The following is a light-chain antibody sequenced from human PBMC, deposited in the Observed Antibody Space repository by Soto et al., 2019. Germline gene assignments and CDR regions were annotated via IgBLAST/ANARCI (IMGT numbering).Light chain of an antibody. V-gene: IGKV3-11*01. CDR3: QQYNSYST. J-gene: IGKJ1*01. Sequence: ILLTQSPATLSLSPGERATLSCRASQSISNYLAWYQQKPGQAPRLLIYDASNRATGIPARLSGSGSGTDFTLIISSLQPDDSATYYCQQYNSYSTFGQGTKVDIK. CDR2: DAS. CDR1: QSISNY.